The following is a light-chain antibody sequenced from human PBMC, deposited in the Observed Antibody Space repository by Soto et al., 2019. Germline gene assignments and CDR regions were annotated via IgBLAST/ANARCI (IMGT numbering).Light chain of an antibody. CDR3: CSYVGSYTVV. CDR2: DVS. J-gene: IGLJ2*01. V-gene: IGLV2-11*01. Sequence: QSVLTQPRSVSGSPGQSVTISCTGTSSDIGGYNYVSWYQQHPGKAPKLMIYDVSKRPSGVPDRFSGSKSGNTASLTISGLQAEDEADYYCCSYVGSYTVVFGGGTKVTVL. CDR1: SSDIGGYNY.